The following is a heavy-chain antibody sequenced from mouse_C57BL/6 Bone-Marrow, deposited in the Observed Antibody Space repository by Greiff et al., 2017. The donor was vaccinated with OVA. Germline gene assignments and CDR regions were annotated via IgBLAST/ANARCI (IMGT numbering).Heavy chain of an antibody. CDR3: ARRYRTTVAPGDY. D-gene: IGHD1-1*01. V-gene: IGHV1-54*01. J-gene: IGHJ2*01. CDR2: INPGSGGT. CDR1: GYAFTNYL. Sequence: VKLQESGAELVRPGTSVKVSCKASGYAFTNYLIEWVKQRPGQGLEWIGVINPGSGGTNYNEKFKGKATLTADKSSSTAYMQLSSLTSEDSAVYFCARRYRTTVAPGDYWGQGTTLTVSS.